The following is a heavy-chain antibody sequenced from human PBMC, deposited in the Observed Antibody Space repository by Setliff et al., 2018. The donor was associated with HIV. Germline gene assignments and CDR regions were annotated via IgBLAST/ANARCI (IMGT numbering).Heavy chain of an antibody. J-gene: IGHJ4*02. CDR3: ARVPFTTGFDY. CDR2: ICYSGST. D-gene: IGHD3-3*01. CDR1: GGSISSSSYY. Sequence: PSETLSLTCTVSGGSISSSSYYWGWIRQPPGKGLEWIGSICYSGSTYYNPSLKSRVTISVDTSKNQFSLKLSSVTAADTAVFYCARVPFTTGFDYWGQGILVTVSS. V-gene: IGHV4-39*01.